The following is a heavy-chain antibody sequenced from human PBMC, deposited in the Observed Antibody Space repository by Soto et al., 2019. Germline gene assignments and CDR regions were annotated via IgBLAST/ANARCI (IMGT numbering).Heavy chain of an antibody. Sequence: GGSLRLSCAASGFTFSSYSMHWVRQAPGKGLEWLAYITIRTGNIVYADSVRGRFTMSADNAENSVFLQMNSLRDEDTAVYFCVRDRDLDRDMVHADLWGQGTLVTVSS. CDR3: VRDRDLDRDMVHADL. J-gene: IGHJ4*01. CDR1: GFTFSSYS. D-gene: IGHD5-18*01. V-gene: IGHV3-48*02. CDR2: ITIRTGNI.